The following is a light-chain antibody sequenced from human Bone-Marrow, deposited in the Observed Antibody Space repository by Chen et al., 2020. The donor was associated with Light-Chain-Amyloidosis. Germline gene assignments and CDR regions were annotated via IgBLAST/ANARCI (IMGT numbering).Light chain of an antibody. CDR2: GSS. J-gene: IGKJ4*01. CDR1: QTISSNY. V-gene: IGKV3-20*01. Sequence: EIVLTQSPGTLSLSPGEGANLSCRSSQTISSNYLTWYQQKFGQAPRHLINGSSGRATGIPDRFTGIGSGTDFTLTINRLEPEDFAMYYCRQYGTSPLTFGGGTKVELK. CDR3: RQYGTSPLT.